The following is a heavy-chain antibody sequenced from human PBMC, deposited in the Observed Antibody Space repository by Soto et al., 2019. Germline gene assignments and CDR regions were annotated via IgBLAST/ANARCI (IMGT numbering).Heavy chain of an antibody. Sequence: SETLSLTCTVSGGSISSSSYYWGWIRQPPGKGLEWIGSIYYSGSTYYNPSLKSRVTISVDTSKNQFSLKLSSVTAADTAMYYCARNSRGSYFDYWGQGTLVT. V-gene: IGHV4-39*01. D-gene: IGHD1-26*01. CDR2: IYYSGST. CDR1: GGSISSSSYY. CDR3: ARNSRGSYFDY. J-gene: IGHJ4*02.